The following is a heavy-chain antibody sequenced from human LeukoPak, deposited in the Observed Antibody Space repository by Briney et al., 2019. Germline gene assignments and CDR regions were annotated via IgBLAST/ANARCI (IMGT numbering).Heavy chain of an antibody. D-gene: IGHD2-21*02. CDR1: GVSLSSDSYY. V-gene: IGHV4-61*02. Sequence: PSQTLSLTCSVSGVSLSSDSYYWSWIRQPAGKGLEWIGRIYTSGSTNYNPSLRSRVTISLDTSKNQFSLRLRSVTAADTAVYYCAKAGPTGGDYYYYYYYMDVWGTGTTVTVSS. CDR3: AKAGPTGGDYYYYYYYMDV. CDR2: IYTSGST. J-gene: IGHJ6*03.